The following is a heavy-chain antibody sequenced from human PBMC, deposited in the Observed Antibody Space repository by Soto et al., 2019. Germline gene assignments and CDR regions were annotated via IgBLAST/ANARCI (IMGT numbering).Heavy chain of an antibody. D-gene: IGHD5-12*01. CDR2: IYYSGST. CDR3: ARTGVEMATITYFDY. CDR1: GGSFSNDY. Sequence: SETLSLTCAVYGGSFSNDYWSWIRQPPGKGLGWIGYIYYSGSTNYNPSLKSRVTISVDTSKNQFSLKLSSVTAADTAVYYCARTGVEMATITYFDYWGQGTLVTVSS. J-gene: IGHJ4*02. V-gene: IGHV4-59*01.